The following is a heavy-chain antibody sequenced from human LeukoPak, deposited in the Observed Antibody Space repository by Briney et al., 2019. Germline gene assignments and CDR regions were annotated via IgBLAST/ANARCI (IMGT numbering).Heavy chain of an antibody. CDR1: GYTFTSYD. V-gene: IGHV1-2*02. Sequence: ASVKVSCKASGYTFTSYDINWVRQATGQGLEWMGCVNPNSGDTNYAQKFQGSVTMTRDTSISTVYMELSRLRSDDTAVYYCARASGSYWWFDSWGQGTLVTVSS. J-gene: IGHJ5*01. CDR3: ARASGSYWWFDS. CDR2: VNPNSGDT. D-gene: IGHD1-26*01.